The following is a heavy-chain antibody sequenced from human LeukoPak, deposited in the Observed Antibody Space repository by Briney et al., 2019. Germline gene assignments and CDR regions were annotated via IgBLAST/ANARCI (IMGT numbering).Heavy chain of an antibody. V-gene: IGHV3-33*01. J-gene: IGHJ4*02. CDR2: IWYDGSNK. Sequence: GGSLRLSCAASGFTFSSYGMHGVRRAPGKGLEGVAVIWYDGSNKYYADSVKGRFTISRDNSKNTLYLQMNSLRAEDTAVYYCARDQDYGSGSPLGYWGQGTLVTVSS. CDR1: GFTFSSYG. CDR3: ARDQDYGSGSPLGY. D-gene: IGHD3-10*01.